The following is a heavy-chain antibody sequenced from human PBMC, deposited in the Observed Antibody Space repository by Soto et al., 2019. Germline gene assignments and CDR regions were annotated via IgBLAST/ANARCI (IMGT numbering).Heavy chain of an antibody. Sequence: SQTLSLTCAILGASVSSNSAAWHWIRQSPSRGLEWLGRTYYRSKWYHGYAVSVKSRITINPDTSKNQFSLQLSSVAPEDTAVYYRTGPSVAGAIDYWGQGTPVTVSS. V-gene: IGHV6-1*01. CDR3: TGPSVAGAIDY. CDR1: GASVSSNSAA. D-gene: IGHD6-19*01. CDR2: TYYRSKWYH. J-gene: IGHJ4*02.